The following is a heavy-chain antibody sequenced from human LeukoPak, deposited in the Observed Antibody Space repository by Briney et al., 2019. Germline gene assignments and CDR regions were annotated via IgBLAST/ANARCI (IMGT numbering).Heavy chain of an antibody. CDR1: GFTVSYNY. J-gene: IGHJ4*02. CDR3: ARGDTGTTVTLDY. D-gene: IGHD4-17*01. V-gene: IGHV3-53*01. CDR2: IYADGKT. Sequence: GGSLRLSCAASGFTVSYNYMTWVRQASGKGLEWVSVIYADGKTYYADSVKGRFTISRDNSKNTLYLQMNSLRAEDTAIYYCARGDTGTTVTLDYWGQGTLVTVSS.